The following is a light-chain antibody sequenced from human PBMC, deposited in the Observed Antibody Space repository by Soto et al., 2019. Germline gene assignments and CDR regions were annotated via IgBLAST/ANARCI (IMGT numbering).Light chain of an antibody. CDR1: QSVSSSY. V-gene: IGKV3-20*01. Sequence: EIVLTQSPGTLSLSPGERATLSCRASQSVSSSYLAWYQQKPGQAPRLLIYGASSRATGIPDRFSGSGSGTDFTLTISRLEPEDFAVYYCQQYSSSVTFGPGTKVDI. J-gene: IGKJ3*01. CDR3: QQYSSSVT. CDR2: GAS.